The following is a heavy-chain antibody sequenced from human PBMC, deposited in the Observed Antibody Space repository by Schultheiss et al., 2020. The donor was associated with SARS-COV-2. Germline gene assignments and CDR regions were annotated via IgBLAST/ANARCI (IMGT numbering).Heavy chain of an antibody. V-gene: IGHV4-31*03. CDR2: IYYSGST. CDR3: ARGYYILLNDY. J-gene: IGHJ4*02. CDR1: GGSISSGGYY. Sequence: SETLSLTCTVSGGSISSGGYYWSWIRQHPGKGLEWIGYIYYSGSTYYNPSLKSRVTISVDTSKNQFSLKLNSVTAADTAVYYCARGYYILLNDYWGQGTLVTVSS. D-gene: IGHD3-9*01.